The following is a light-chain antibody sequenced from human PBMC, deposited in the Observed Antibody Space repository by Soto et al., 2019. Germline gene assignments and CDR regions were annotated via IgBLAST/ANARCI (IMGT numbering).Light chain of an antibody. CDR2: LNSDGSH. CDR1: SGHSNYA. CDR3: QTWGTGIQV. V-gene: IGLV4-69*01. J-gene: IGLJ2*01. Sequence: QPVLTQSPSASASLGASVKLTCTLSSGHSNYAIAWHQQQPEKGPRYLMKLNSDGSHSKGDRIPDRFSGSSSGAERYLTISSLQSEDEADYYCQTWGTGIQVFGGGTKVTVL.